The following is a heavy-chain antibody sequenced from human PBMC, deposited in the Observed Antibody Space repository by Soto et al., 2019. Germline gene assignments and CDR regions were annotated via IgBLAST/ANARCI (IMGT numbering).Heavy chain of an antibody. CDR2: IWYDGSNK. J-gene: IGHJ6*02. V-gene: IGHV3-33*01. CDR1: GYTFSSYG. Sequence: PGGSLRLCCAASGYTFSSYGMDWVRQAPGKGLEWVAVIWYDGSNKYYADSVKGRFTISRDNSKNTLYLQMNSLRAEDTAVYYCARDRRFLEWLLLTHDLDGMDVWGQGTTVTVSS. D-gene: IGHD3-3*01. CDR3: ARDRRFLEWLLLTHDLDGMDV.